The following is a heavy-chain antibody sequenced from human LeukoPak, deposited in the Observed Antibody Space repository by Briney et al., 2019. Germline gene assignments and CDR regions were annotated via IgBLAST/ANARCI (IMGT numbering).Heavy chain of an antibody. J-gene: IGHJ3*02. D-gene: IGHD3-22*01. CDR1: GYSFTSYW. V-gene: IGHV5-51*01. Sequence: GESLKISCKGSGYSFTSYWIGWVRQMPGKGLELMGIIYPGDSDTRYSPSFQGKVTISADKSISTAYLQWSSLKASDTAMYYCARRRDSSGYPDAFAIWGQGTMVTVSS. CDR3: ARRRDSSGYPDAFAI. CDR2: IYPGDSDT.